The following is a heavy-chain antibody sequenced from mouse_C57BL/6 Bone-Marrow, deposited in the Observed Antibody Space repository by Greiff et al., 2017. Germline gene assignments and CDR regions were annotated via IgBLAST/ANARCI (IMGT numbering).Heavy chain of an antibody. D-gene: IGHD1-1*01. CDR2: IDPSDSNT. CDR1: GYTFTSYW. CDR3: GRGIYWRSFAF. J-gene: IGHJ1*03. Sequence: VQLQQPGAELVMPGASVKLSCKATGYTFTSYWMHWVKQRSGQGLEWIGEIDPSDSNTNYNQKFKGKSTLTVDKSSSTSYMQLISMTSEDASVYCCGRGIYWRSFAFWGTGTTVTVSS. V-gene: IGHV1-69*01.